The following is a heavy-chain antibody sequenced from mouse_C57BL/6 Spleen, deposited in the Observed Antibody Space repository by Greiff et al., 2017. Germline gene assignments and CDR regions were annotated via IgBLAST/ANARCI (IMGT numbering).Heavy chain of an antibody. CDR3: ARYYYDSSYLYFDV. Sequence: EVKVVESGGDLVKPGGSLKLSCAASGFTFSSYGMSWVRQTPDKRLEWVATISSGGSFTYYPDSVKGRFTISRDTAKNTLYLQMSSLKSEDTAMCYCARYYYDSSYLYFDVWGTGTTVTVSS. CDR2: ISSGGSFT. D-gene: IGHD1-1*01. V-gene: IGHV5-6*01. CDR1: GFTFSSYG. J-gene: IGHJ1*03.